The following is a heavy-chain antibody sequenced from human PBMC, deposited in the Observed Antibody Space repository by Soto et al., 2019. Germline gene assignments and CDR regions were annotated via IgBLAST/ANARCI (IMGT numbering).Heavy chain of an antibody. Sequence: SETLSLTCTVSGGSISSYYWSWIRQPPGKGLEWIGYIYYSGSTNYNPSLKSRVTISVDTSKNQFSLKLSSVTAADTAVYYCARAYQLLSYPNWFDPWGQGTLVTVPQ. CDR2: IYYSGST. J-gene: IGHJ5*02. V-gene: IGHV4-59*01. CDR1: GGSISSYY. D-gene: IGHD2-2*01. CDR3: ARAYQLLSYPNWFDP.